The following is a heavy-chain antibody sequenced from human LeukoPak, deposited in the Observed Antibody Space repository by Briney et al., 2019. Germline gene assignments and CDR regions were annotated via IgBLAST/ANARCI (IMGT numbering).Heavy chain of an antibody. V-gene: IGHV3-23*01. CDR3: AKDLFGAVILTFDT. CDR2: ISGSAFMS. J-gene: IGHJ4*02. Sequence: GGSLRLSCEASGFTFGNYAFSWVRQAPGKGLEWVSAISGSAFMSYYADSLKGRFTVSRDNSKNTVYLQMNTLRAEDTGIYYCAKDLFGAVILTFDTWGQGALVTVSS. D-gene: IGHD2-15*01. CDR1: GFTFGNYA.